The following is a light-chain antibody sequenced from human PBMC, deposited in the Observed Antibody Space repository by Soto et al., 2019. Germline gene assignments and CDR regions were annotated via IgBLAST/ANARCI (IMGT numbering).Light chain of an antibody. CDR2: DAA. V-gene: IGKV1-33*01. CDR1: QDISNY. CDR3: QHYDNLPYT. J-gene: IGKJ2*01. Sequence: DIQMTQSPSSLSASVGDRVTITCQASQDISNYLNWYQQKPGKAPKLVIYDAAHLETGVPSRFSGSGSGTDFTFTISSLQPEDVATYYCQHYDNLPYTFGQGTKLEI.